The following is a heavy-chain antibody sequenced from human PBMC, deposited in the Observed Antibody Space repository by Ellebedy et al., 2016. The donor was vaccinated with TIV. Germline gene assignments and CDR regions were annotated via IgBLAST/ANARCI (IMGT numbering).Heavy chain of an antibody. CDR1: GTTFSSYN. V-gene: IGHV3-48*02. CDR3: VRDRGRDGYTYWYFDL. CDR2: ISTTSSNI. Sequence: GESLKISCAASGTTFSSYNMNWVRQAPGKGLQWVSYISTTSSNIYYADSVKGRFTISRDNAKNSLTLQMDSLGDEDTAVYYCVRDRGRDGYTYWYFDLWGRGTLVTVSS. D-gene: IGHD5-24*01. J-gene: IGHJ2*01.